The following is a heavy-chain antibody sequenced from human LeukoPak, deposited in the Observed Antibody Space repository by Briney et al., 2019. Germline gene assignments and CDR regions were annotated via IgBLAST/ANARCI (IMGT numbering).Heavy chain of an antibody. CDR2: ISSSGSTI. J-gene: IGHJ1*01. CDR1: GFTFSDYY. D-gene: IGHD1-26*01. Sequence: GGSLRLSCAASGFTFSDYYMSWIRQAPGKGLEWVSYISSSGSTIYYADSVKGRFTISRDNAKNSLYLQMNRLRAEDTAVYYCARAERELLEEYFQHWGQGTLVTVSS. CDR3: ARAERELLEEYFQH. V-gene: IGHV3-11*01.